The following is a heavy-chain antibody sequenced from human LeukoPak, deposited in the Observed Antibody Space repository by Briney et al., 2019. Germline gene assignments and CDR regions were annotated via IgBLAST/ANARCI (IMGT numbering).Heavy chain of an antibody. D-gene: IGHD3-22*01. Sequence: ESGPTLVNPTQTLTLTCTFSGFSLSTSGVGVGWIRQPPGKALEWLALIYWDDDKRYSPSLKSRLTITKDTSKNQVVLTMTNMDPVDTATYYCAHSPLVKLYDNSGYGTYYFDYWGQGTLVTVSS. CDR1: GFSLSTSGVG. CDR3: AHSPLVKLYDNSGYGTYYFDY. V-gene: IGHV2-5*02. J-gene: IGHJ4*02. CDR2: IYWDDDK.